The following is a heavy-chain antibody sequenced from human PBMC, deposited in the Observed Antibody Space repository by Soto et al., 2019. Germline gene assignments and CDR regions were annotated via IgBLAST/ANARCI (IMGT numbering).Heavy chain of an antibody. CDR2: IKSKTDGGTT. V-gene: IGHV3-15*07. Sequence: GGSLRLSCAASGFTFSNAWMNWVRQAPGKGLEWVGRIKSKTDGGTTDYAAPGKGRFTISRDDSKNTLYLQMNSLKTEDTVVYYCTTDYLYYYDSSGYYYSLLYYYYYGMDVWGQGTTVTVSS. CDR3: TTDYLYYYDSSGYYYSLLYYYYYGMDV. CDR1: GFTFSNAW. J-gene: IGHJ6*02. D-gene: IGHD3-22*01.